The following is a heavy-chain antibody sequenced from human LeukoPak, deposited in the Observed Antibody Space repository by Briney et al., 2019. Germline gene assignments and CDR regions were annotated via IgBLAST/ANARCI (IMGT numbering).Heavy chain of an antibody. Sequence: SVKVSCKASGGTFSSYAISWVRQAPGQGLEWMGGIIPIFGTANYAQKFQGRVTITADESTSTAYMELSSLRSEDTAVYYCARDSQNYYDSSGYYRGDGYWGQGTLVTVSS. CDR3: ARDSQNYYDSSGYYRGDGY. J-gene: IGHJ4*02. CDR2: IIPIFGTA. CDR1: GGTFSSYA. V-gene: IGHV1-69*13. D-gene: IGHD3-22*01.